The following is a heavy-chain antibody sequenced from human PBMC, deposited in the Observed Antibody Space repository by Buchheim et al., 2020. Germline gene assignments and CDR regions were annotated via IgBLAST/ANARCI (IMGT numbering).Heavy chain of an antibody. CDR1: GFTSINHA. J-gene: IGHJ6*02. CDR3: TRSMAVAGYSFYYYGMDV. V-gene: IGHV3-23*01. Sequence: EVQLLESGGDLVQPGGSLRLSCAGSGFTSINHALNWVRQAPGKGLEWVSSITGGGVTTYYADSVKGRFTISRDNSRSTLYIQMNSLRAEDTATYFCTRSMAVAGYSFYYYGMDVWGPGTT. CDR2: ITGGGVTT. D-gene: IGHD6-19*01.